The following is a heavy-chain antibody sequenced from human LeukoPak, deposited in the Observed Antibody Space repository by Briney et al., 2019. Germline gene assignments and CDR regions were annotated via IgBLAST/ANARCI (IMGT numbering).Heavy chain of an antibody. D-gene: IGHD3-3*01. CDR1: GFSFSTYG. CDR2: IGYDGSDK. Sequence: GGSLRLSCAASGFSFSTYGMHWVRQAPGKGLEWVAFIGYDGSDKNYADSVKGRFTISRDNSKNTLYLQMNSPRTEDTAVYYCAQDSAPGILEWLPCFDYWGQGTLVTVSS. J-gene: IGHJ4*02. CDR3: AQDSAPGILEWLPCFDY. V-gene: IGHV3-30*02.